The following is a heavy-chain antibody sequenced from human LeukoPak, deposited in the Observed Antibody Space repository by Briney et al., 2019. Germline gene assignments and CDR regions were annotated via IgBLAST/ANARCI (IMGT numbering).Heavy chain of an antibody. D-gene: IGHD6-13*01. J-gene: IGHJ4*02. CDR3: ALQDSSSWYTGYVDY. V-gene: IGHV1-69*13. Sequence: ASVKVSCKASGGTFSSYAISWVRQAPGQGLEWMGGIIPIFGTANYAQKFQGRVTITADESTSTAYMELSSLRSEDTAVYYCALQDSSSWYTGYVDYWGQGTLVTVSS. CDR1: GGTFSSYA. CDR2: IIPIFGTA.